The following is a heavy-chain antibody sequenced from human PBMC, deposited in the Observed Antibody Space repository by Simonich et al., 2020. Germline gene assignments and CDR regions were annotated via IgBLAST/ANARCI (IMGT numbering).Heavy chain of an antibody. CDR1: GGSFSGYY. J-gene: IGHJ3*02. Sequence: QVQLQQWGAGLLKPSETLSLTCAVYGGSFSGYYWSWIRQPPGKGLEWIGEINNSGNTNKNPSLKSRVTISVDTSKNQFSLKLSSVTAADTAVYYCARPLGIVWAFDIWGQGTMVTVSS. CDR3: ARPLGIVWAFDI. D-gene: IGHD3-16*01. V-gene: IGHV4-34*01. CDR2: INNSGNT.